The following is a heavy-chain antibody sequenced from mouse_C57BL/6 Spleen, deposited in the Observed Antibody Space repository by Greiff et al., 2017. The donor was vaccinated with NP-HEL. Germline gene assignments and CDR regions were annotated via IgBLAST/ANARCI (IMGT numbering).Heavy chain of an antibody. V-gene: IGHV1-64*01. CDR3: ASALIYYDYDDYYAMDY. CDR2: IHPNSGST. J-gene: IGHJ4*01. D-gene: IGHD2-4*01. CDR1: GYTFTSYW. Sequence: QVQLQQPGAELVKPGASVKLSCKASGYTFTSYWMHWVKQRPGQGLEWIGMIHPNSGSTNYNEKFKSKATLTVDKSSSTAYMQLSSLTSEDSAVYYCASALIYYDYDDYYAMDYWGQGTSVTVSS.